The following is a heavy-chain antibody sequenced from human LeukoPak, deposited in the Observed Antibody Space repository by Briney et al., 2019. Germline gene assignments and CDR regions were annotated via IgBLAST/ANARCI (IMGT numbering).Heavy chain of an antibody. V-gene: IGHV4-61*08. CDR3: ARGSWDYYDSSSYYFDY. CDR2: IYYSGST. J-gene: IGHJ4*02. CDR1: GASVSSDDHH. Sequence: SETLSLTCIVSGASVSSDDHHWSWLRQAPGKGLEWSGNIYYSGSTNYNPSLKSRVTISVDTSKNQFSLKLSSVTAADTAVYYCARGSWDYYDSSSYYFDYWGQGTLVTVSS. D-gene: IGHD3-22*01.